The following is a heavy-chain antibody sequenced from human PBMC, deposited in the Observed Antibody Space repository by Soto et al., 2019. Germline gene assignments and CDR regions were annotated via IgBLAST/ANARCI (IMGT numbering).Heavy chain of an antibody. V-gene: IGHV3-23*01. J-gene: IGHJ4*02. CDR3: ARHFSVDYFDY. Sequence: GGSMRLSCAASGFTFGSYAMSWVRQAPGEGLEWVSAISGSGGTTYYADSVKSRVTISVDRSKNQFSLKLSSVTAADTAVYYCARHFSVDYFDYWGQGALVTVSS. CDR1: GFTFGSYA. CDR2: ISGSGGTT.